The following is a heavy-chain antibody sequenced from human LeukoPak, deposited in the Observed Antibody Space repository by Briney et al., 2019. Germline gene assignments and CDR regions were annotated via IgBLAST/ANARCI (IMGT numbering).Heavy chain of an antibody. V-gene: IGHV3-53*01. CDR1: GFTVSTNY. D-gene: IGHD1-14*01. J-gene: IGHJ4*02. CDR2: IYSGGDT. CDR3: ARGGGGGNPFDY. Sequence: PGGSLRLSCAVSGFTVSTNYMSWVRQAPGKGLEWVSVIYSGGDTYYADSMKGRFTVSRDNSKNTLYLQINSLRAEDTAVYYCARGGGGGNPFDYWGQGTLVTVSS.